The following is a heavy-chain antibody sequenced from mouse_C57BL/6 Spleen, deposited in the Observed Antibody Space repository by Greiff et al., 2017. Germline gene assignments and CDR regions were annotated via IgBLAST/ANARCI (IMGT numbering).Heavy chain of an antibody. CDR1: GYTFTSYW. Sequence: QVQLQQSGAELVRPGSSVKLSCKASGYTFTSYWMHWVQQTPIQGLEWIGNIDPSDSDTHYNQKFKDKATLSVDKSSSTAYMQLSSLTSEDSAVYECARTEYYGSSLWYFDVWGTGTTLTVSS. J-gene: IGHJ1*03. CDR2: IDPSDSDT. CDR3: ARTEYYGSSLWYFDV. V-gene: IGHV1-52*01. D-gene: IGHD1-1*01.